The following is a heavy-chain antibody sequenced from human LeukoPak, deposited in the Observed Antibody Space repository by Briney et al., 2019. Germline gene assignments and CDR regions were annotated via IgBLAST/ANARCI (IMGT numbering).Heavy chain of an antibody. CDR1: GFTFSSYW. Sequence: GGSLRLSCAASGFTFSSYWMHWVRQAPGKGLEWVSGISWNSGSIGYADSVKGRFTISRDNAKNSLYLQMNSLRAEDTALYYCAKGLFIVVVTAFDYWGQGTLVTVSS. J-gene: IGHJ4*02. D-gene: IGHD2-21*02. V-gene: IGHV3-9*01. CDR2: ISWNSGSI. CDR3: AKGLFIVVVTAFDY.